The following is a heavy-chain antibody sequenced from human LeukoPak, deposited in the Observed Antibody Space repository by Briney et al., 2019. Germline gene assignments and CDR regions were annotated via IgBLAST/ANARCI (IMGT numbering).Heavy chain of an antibody. Sequence: GRPLRLSCEASGFTLRTFGMHWVRQAPGKGLEWVAIISDDGSHKDYADSVKGRFTISRDNSKNTLYLQMNSLRAEDTAVYYCARLDIVVVPRGQGTLVTVSS. D-gene: IGHD2-15*01. CDR2: ISDDGSHK. J-gene: IGHJ4*02. CDR1: GFTLRTFG. V-gene: IGHV3-30*03. CDR3: ARLDIVVVP.